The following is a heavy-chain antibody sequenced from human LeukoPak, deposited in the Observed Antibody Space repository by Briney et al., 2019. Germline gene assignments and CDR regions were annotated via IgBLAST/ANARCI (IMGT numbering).Heavy chain of an antibody. D-gene: IGHD2-8*01. CDR1: GGSISSGSYY. Sequence: SSETLSLTCTVSGGSISSGSYYWSWIRQPAGKGLEWIGRIYTSGSTNYNPSLKSRVTISVDTSKNQFSLKLSSVTAADTAVYYCARPKGVMVYEQGGMNAFDIWGQGTMVTVSS. J-gene: IGHJ3*02. V-gene: IGHV4-61*02. CDR3: ARPKGVMVYEQGGMNAFDI. CDR2: IYTSGST.